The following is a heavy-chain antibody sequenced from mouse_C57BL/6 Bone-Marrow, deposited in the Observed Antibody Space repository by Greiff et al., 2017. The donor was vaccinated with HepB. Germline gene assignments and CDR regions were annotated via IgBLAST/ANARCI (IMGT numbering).Heavy chain of an antibody. J-gene: IGHJ3*01. V-gene: IGHV3-6*01. D-gene: IGHD2-5*01. CDR2: ISYDGSN. CDR1: GYSITSGYY. CDR3: AREDYSNYEGPY. Sequence: ESGPGLVKPSQSLSLTCSVTGYSITSGYYWNWIRQFPGNKLEWMGYISYDGSNNYNPSLKNRISITRDTSKNQFFLKLNSVTTEDTATYYCAREDYSNYEGPYWGQGTLVTVSA.